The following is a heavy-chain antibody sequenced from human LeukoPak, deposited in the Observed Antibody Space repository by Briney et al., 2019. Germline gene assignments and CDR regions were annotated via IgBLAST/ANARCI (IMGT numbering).Heavy chain of an antibody. Sequence: GGSLRLSCAASGFTFSSYSKNWVRQTPGKGLEWVSSISSSSSYIYYADSVKGRFTISRDNAKNSLYLQMNSLRAEDTAVYYCARVAYCGGDCYLDAFDIWGQGTMVTVSS. V-gene: IGHV3-21*01. CDR3: ARVAYCGGDCYLDAFDI. CDR1: GFTFSSYS. D-gene: IGHD2-21*02. CDR2: ISSSSSYI. J-gene: IGHJ3*02.